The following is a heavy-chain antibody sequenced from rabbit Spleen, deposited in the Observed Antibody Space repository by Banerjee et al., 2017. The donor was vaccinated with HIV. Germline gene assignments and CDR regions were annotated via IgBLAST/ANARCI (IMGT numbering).Heavy chain of an antibody. D-gene: IGHD1-1*01. CDR2: INAATGKP. J-gene: IGHJ6*01. V-gene: IGHV1S40*01. CDR1: GVSFSISSY. Sequence: VESGGGLVKPGASLTLTCTASGVSFSISSYMCWVRQAPGKGLEWIACINAATGKPVYATWAKGRFTISRTSSTTVTLRMTSLTAADTATYFCARDTSSSFSSYGMDLWGQGTLVTVS. CDR3: ARDTSSSFSSYGMDL.